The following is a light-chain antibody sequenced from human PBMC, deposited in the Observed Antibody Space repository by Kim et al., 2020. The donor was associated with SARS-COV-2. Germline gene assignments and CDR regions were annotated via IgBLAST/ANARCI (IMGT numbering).Light chain of an antibody. Sequence: AYVGDSVTITCRASQNIHNYLNWYQQTAGKAPTLLIFAAATLQPGVPSRFSGSGSGTEFTLTISRLQPEDFATYFCQQSYVTPLTFGGGTKVDIK. CDR2: AAA. J-gene: IGKJ4*01. V-gene: IGKV1-39*01. CDR1: QNIHNY. CDR3: QQSYVTPLT.